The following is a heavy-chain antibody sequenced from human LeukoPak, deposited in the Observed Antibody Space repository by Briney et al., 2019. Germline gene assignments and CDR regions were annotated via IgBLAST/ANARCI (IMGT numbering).Heavy chain of an antibody. J-gene: IGHJ4*02. D-gene: IGHD2-21*01. CDR3: AKDVNAYCSGDCSDY. CDR2: IWYDGSKK. CDR1: GFTFNIYG. Sequence: SGGSLRLSCAASGFTFNIYGMHWVRQAPGKGLECVAFIWYDGSKKYYADSVKGRFTISRDNSKNMVSLEMNSLRTEDTAVYYCAKDVNAYCSGDCSDYWGQGTLVTVSS. V-gene: IGHV3-30*02.